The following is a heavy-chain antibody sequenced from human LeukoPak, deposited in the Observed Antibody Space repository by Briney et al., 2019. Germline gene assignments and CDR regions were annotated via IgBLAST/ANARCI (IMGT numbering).Heavy chain of an antibody. CDR1: GFTVSDNY. CDR3: ARIEWERLGRAFDI. Sequence: SGGSLRLSCAASGFTVSDNYMTWVRQAPGKGLEWVSSIYSAGATHYAESVKGRFTISRDNSKNTLYLQMNSLRAEDMAVYYCARIEWERLGRAFDIWGKGTMVTVSS. J-gene: IGHJ3*02. CDR2: IYSAGAT. D-gene: IGHD1-26*01. V-gene: IGHV3-53*01.